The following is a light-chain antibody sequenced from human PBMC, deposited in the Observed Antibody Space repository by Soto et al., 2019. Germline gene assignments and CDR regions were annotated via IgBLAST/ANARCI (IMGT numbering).Light chain of an antibody. J-gene: IGLJ1*01. CDR2: GNT. V-gene: IGLV1-40*01. Sequence: QSVLTQPPSVSGAPGQTVTISCTGSSSNLGAGYDAHWYQQLSGTAPKLLIYGNTKRPSGVPDRFSGSKSGTSASLAISGLQTEDEADYYCQSYDNTRSGFYIFGTGTKVTVL. CDR3: QSYDNTRSGFYI. CDR1: SSNLGAGYD.